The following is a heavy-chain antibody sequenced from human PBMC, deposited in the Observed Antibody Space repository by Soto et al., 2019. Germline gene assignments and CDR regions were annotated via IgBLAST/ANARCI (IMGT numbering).Heavy chain of an antibody. J-gene: IGHJ5*02. CDR2: IYYTGTT. D-gene: IGHD1-26*01. CDR3: AIASISRCVDRSCRAWFDP. Sequence: SETLSLTCTVSGGSISNANYYWSWIRHHPGKGLEWIGYIYYTGTTYYSASLESRVAISVDTSQNQFSLKLGAVTAADTAVYFCAIASISRCVDRSCRAWFDPWGQGTLVTVSS. V-gene: IGHV4-31*03. CDR1: GGSISNANYY.